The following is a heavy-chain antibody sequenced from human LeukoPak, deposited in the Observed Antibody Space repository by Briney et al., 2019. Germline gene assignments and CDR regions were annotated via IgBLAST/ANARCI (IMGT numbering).Heavy chain of an antibody. CDR2: INSDGSST. CDR3: ARAGEIRITIFGVAMEYYGMAV. CDR1: GFTFSSYW. Sequence: HTGGSLRLSCAASGFTFSSYWMHWVRHAPGKGLVWVSRINSDGSSTIYADSVKGRFTLSRENAQHTLYLQMNGLRAEDTAVYYCARAGEIRITIFGVAMEYYGMAVWGQGTTVTASS. V-gene: IGHV3-74*01. D-gene: IGHD3-3*01. J-gene: IGHJ6*02.